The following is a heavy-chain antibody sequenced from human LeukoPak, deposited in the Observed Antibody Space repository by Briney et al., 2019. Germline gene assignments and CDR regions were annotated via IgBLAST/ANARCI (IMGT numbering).Heavy chain of an antibody. V-gene: IGHV1-2*02. J-gene: IGHJ3*02. D-gene: IGHD3-22*01. Sequence: GASVKVSCKASGYTFTGYYMHWVRQAPGQGLEWMGWINPNSGGTNYAQKFQGRVTMTRDTSISTAYMELSRLRSDDTAVYYCARKRITMIVTARGAFDIWGQGTMVTVSS. CDR3: ARKRITMIVTARGAFDI. CDR1: GYTFTGYY. CDR2: INPNSGGT.